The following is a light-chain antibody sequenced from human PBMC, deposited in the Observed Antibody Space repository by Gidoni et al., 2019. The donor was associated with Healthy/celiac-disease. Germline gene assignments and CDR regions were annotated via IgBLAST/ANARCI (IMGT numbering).Light chain of an antibody. CDR3: QQRSNWPPV. V-gene: IGKV3-11*01. CDR1: QRVSSY. CDR2: AAS. Sequence: EIVLTQSPATLSLSPGERATLSCRASQRVSSYLAWYQQKPGQAPRLLIYAASNRATGIPARFSGSGSGTDFTLTISSLEPEDFAVYYCQQRSNWPPVFGGGTKVEIK. J-gene: IGKJ4*01.